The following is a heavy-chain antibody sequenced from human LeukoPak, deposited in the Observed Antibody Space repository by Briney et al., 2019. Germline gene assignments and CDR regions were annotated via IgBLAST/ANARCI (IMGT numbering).Heavy chain of an antibody. CDR3: ARYQNMDV. Sequence: GGSLRLSCAASGFTVSSNYMSWVRQAPGKGLEWVSSISSSSSYIYYADSVKGRFTISRDNANNSLYLQMISLRAEDTAVYYCARYQNMDVWGQGTTVTVSS. V-gene: IGHV3-21*01. CDR1: GFTVSSNY. CDR2: ISSSSSYI. J-gene: IGHJ6*02.